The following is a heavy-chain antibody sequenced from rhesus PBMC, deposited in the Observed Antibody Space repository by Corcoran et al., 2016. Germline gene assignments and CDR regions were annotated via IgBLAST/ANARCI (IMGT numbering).Heavy chain of an antibody. V-gene: IGHV4S7*01. D-gene: IGHD6-25*01. Sequence: QVQLQESGPGLFKPSETLSLTCAVSVGSISGGFGWGWICQPPGKGLEWIGSMYSSRRTTYYNPSLKSRANISTDTSKNQFSLKLSSVTAADTAVYYGARAKAGSLDVWGRGVLVTVSS. CDR1: VGSISGGFG. J-gene: IGHJ5-2*02. CDR2: MYSSRRTT. CDR3: ARAKAGSLDV.